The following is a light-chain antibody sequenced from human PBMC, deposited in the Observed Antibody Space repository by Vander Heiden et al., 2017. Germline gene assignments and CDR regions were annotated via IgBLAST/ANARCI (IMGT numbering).Light chain of an antibody. Sequence: EIVMTQSPLSLPVTPGEPASISCRSNQSLMHSNGYNYLHWYLRKPGQSPQLLIYLGSDRASGVPDRFSGSGSGTDFTLKISRVEAEDVGVYYCMQGVQTPFTFGPGTKVDIK. J-gene: IGKJ3*01. V-gene: IGKV2-28*01. CDR3: MQGVQTPFT. CDR2: LGS. CDR1: QSLMHSNGYNY.